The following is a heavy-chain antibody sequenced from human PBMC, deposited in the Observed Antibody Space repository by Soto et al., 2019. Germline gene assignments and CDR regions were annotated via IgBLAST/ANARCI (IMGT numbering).Heavy chain of an antibody. D-gene: IGHD4-17*01. CDR2: IYPGDSDT. V-gene: IGHV5-51*01. CDR1: GYSFSNSW. J-gene: IGHJ4*02. CDR3: ARQDDYGDSAHY. Sequence: EVQLEQSGAEVKKPGESLKISCKGSGYSFSNSWIGWVRQMPGKGLEWMGFIYPGDSDTRYSPSFQGQVTISADKSTSTAYLQWSSLKASDTAMFYWARQDDYGDSAHYWGQGTLVTVSS.